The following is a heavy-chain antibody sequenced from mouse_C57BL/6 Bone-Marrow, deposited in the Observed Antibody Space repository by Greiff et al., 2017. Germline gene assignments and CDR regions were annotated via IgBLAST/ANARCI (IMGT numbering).Heavy chain of an antibody. V-gene: IGHV1-69*01. CDR1: GYTFTSYW. Sequence: VQLQQSGAELVMPGASVKLSCKASGYTFTSYWMHWVKQRPGQGLEWIGEIDPSDSYTNYNQKFKGKSTLTVDKSSSTAYMQLSSLTSEDSAVYYCARHYGSFYWYFDVWGTGTTVTVSS. CDR2: IDPSDSYT. J-gene: IGHJ1*03. CDR3: ARHYGSFYWYFDV. D-gene: IGHD1-1*01.